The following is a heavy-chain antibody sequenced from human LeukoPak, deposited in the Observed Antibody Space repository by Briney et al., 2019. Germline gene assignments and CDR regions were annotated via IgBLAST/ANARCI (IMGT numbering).Heavy chain of an antibody. V-gene: IGHV3-53*01. CDR3: ARVGGGPNFDY. D-gene: IGHD2-15*01. CDR2: IYSGGST. Sequence: PGGSLRLSCAASGFTVSSNYMSWVRQAPGKGLEWISVIYSGGSTYYADSVKGRFTISRDNSKNTLYLQMNSLRAEDTAVYYCARVGGGPNFDYWGQGTLVTVSS. J-gene: IGHJ4*02. CDR1: GFTVSSNY.